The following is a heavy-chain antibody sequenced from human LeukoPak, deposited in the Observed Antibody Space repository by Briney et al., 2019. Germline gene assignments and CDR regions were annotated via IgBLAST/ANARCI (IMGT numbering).Heavy chain of an antibody. D-gene: IGHD5-24*01. CDR1: GGSISSTSYY. CDR3: ARGTWGRRDGYNWKAFDI. V-gene: IGHV4-39*07. CDR2: IYHSGSA. J-gene: IGHJ3*02. Sequence: PSETLSLTCTVSGGSISSTSYYWGWIRQPPGKGLEWLGEIYHSGSASYNASLKSRVTMSVDESKNQVSLRLTSVNAADTAVYYCARGTWGRRDGYNWKAFDIWGQGTMVTVSS.